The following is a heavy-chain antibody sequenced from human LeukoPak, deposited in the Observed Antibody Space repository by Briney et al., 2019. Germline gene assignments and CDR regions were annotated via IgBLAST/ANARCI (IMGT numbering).Heavy chain of an antibody. CDR3: ARGNYDFWSGPNYYFDY. J-gene: IGHJ4*02. Sequence: SETLSLTCTVSGGSISSYYWGWIRQPPGKGLEWIGYIYYSGSTNYNPSLKSRVTISVDTSKNQFSLKLSSVTAADTAVYYCARGNYDFWSGPNYYFDYWGQGTLVTVSS. CDR1: GGSISSYY. V-gene: IGHV4-59*01. CDR2: IYYSGST. D-gene: IGHD3-3*01.